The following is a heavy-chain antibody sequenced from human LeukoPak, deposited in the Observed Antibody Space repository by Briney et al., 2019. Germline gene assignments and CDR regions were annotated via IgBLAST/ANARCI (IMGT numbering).Heavy chain of an antibody. CDR2: INHSGST. CDR3: ARWRGIYDSSGYHDRGYYYYMDV. Sequence: PSETLSLTCAVYGGSFSGFYWSWIRQPPGKGLEWIGEINHSGSTNYNPSLKSRVTISVDTSKNQFSLKLSSVTAADTAVYYCARWRGIYDSSGYHDRGYYYYMDVWGKGTTVTVSS. J-gene: IGHJ6*03. CDR1: GGSFSGFY. D-gene: IGHD3-22*01. V-gene: IGHV4-34*01.